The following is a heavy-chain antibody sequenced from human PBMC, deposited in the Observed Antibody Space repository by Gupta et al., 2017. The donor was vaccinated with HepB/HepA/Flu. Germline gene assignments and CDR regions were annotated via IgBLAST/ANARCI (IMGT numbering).Heavy chain of an antibody. D-gene: IGHD3-10*01. CDR2: ISSSSDTI. Sequence: EVQLVESGGGLVQPGGSLRLSCAVPGFTFGPYSMSWVRQAPGKGLEWVSYISSSSDTIDYADSVKGRFTISRDNAENSLYLQMSSLRDEDTAVYYCARGRYGSGSYLFDYWGQGTLVTVSS. V-gene: IGHV3-48*02. CDR1: GFTFGPYS. CDR3: ARGRYGSGSYLFDY. J-gene: IGHJ4*02.